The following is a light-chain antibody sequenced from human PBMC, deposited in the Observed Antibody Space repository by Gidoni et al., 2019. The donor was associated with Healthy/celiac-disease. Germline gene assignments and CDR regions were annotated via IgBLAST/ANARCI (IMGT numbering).Light chain of an antibody. CDR3: QQYGSSPFT. V-gene: IGKV3-20*01. CDR1: QSVCSSY. CDR2: GAS. Sequence: EIVLTQSPGTLSLSPGERATLSCRASQSVCSSYLAWYQQKPGQAPRLLIYGASSGSGTDFTLTISRLEPEDFAVYYCQQYGSSPFTFGGGTKVEIK. J-gene: IGKJ4*01.